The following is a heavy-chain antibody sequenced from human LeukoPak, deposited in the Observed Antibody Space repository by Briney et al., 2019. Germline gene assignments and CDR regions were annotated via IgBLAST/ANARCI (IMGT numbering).Heavy chain of an antibody. CDR2: YYTSENT. Sequence: SETLSLTCTVSGGSISSGSYHWSWIPQPAGKGLEWIGRYYTSENTNYNPSLKSRATISVDTANNQYSPKLRSMTAADPAVYFCARGGGWLQFGSAYFDYWGQGTLVTVSS. CDR3: ARGGGWLQFGSAYFDY. J-gene: IGHJ4*02. D-gene: IGHD5-24*01. CDR1: GGSISSGSYH. V-gene: IGHV4-61*02.